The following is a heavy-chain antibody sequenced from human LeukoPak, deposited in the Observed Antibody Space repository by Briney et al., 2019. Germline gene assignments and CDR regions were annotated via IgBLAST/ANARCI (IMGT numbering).Heavy chain of an antibody. CDR1: GGSISSYY. J-gene: IGHJ4*02. CDR2: IYYSGST. V-gene: IGHV4-39*07. CDR3: ARDNLWEKFSY. Sequence: PSETLSLTCTVSGGSISSYYWGWIRQPPGKGLEWIGIIYYSGSTYYNPSLKSRVTISVDTSKNQFSLKLSSVTAADTAVYYSARDNLWEKFSYWGQGTLVTASS. D-gene: IGHD1-26*01.